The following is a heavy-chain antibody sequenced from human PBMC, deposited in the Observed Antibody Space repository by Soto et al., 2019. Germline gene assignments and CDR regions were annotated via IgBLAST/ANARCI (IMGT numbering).Heavy chain of an antibody. CDR2: ISSSGYPI. V-gene: IGHV3-11*01. CDR3: ARDNRSFWNGYYSRYDYYGMDV. J-gene: IGHJ6*02. D-gene: IGHD3-3*01. Sequence: QVQLVESGGGLVKLGGSLSSSCAAPGFSSVDYYMPGIGQAPGKGREWLSYISSSGYPIYYADSVKGRFTISRDNAKNSVYLQMNSLRAEDTAVYYCARDNRSFWNGYYSRYDYYGMDVWGQGTTVTVYS. CDR1: GFSSVDYY.